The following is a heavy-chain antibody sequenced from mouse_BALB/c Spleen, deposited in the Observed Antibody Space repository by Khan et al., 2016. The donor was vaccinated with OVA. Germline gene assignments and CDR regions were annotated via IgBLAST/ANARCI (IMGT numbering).Heavy chain of an antibody. Sequence: LVESGPELKKPGETVKISCKASGYTFTNYGINWVKQAPGKGLKWMGWINTHTGEPTYAAEFKGRFAFSLEPSASTAYLQLNTLKNEDTATYVCARGNYYGSNSWFADWGQGTRVTVSA. CDR2: INTHTGEP. CDR3: ARGNYYGSNSWFAD. J-gene: IGHJ3*01. V-gene: IGHV9-3*02. CDR1: GYTFTNYG. D-gene: IGHD1-1*01.